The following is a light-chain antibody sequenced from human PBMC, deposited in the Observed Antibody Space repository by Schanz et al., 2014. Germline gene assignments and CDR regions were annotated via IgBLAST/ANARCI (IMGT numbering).Light chain of an antibody. CDR3: AAWDDSLNGHVV. CDR1: SSDVGGYNY. V-gene: IGLV2-14*03. CDR2: DVR. J-gene: IGLJ2*01. Sequence: QSALTQPASVSGSPGQSITISCTGTSSDVGGYNYVSWYRHHPGKAPKLIIYDVRSRPSGVPDRFSGSKSGTSASLAISGLQSEDEAHYYCAAWDDSLNGHVVFGGGTKLTVL.